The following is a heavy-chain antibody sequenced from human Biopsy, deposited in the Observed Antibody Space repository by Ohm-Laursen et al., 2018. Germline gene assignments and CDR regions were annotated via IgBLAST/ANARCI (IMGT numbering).Heavy chain of an antibody. J-gene: IGHJ1*01. Sequence: SSVKVSCKAPGSTFSNYGVNWVRQAPGQGLEWLGGNIPILGTGNYAQKFQDRVTVAADTSTSTATMELRSLRSADTAVYYGATKLTGYFHHWGQGTLVIVSS. V-gene: IGHV1-69*06. CDR2: NIPILGTG. CDR3: ATKLTGYFHH. CDR1: GSTFSNYG. D-gene: IGHD3-9*01.